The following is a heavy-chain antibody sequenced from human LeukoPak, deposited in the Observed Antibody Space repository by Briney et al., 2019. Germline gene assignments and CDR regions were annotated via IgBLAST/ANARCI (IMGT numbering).Heavy chain of an antibody. Sequence: TSETLSLTCTVSGGSISSGSYYWSWIRQPAGKGLEWIGRINTSGSTNYNPSLKSRVTISIDTSKNQFSLKLSSVTAADTAVYYCARGRWTSSNNNWFDPWGQGTLVTVSS. CDR3: ARGRWTSSNNNWFDP. CDR2: INTSGST. CDR1: GGSISSGSYY. J-gene: IGHJ5*02. V-gene: IGHV4-61*02. D-gene: IGHD2/OR15-2a*01.